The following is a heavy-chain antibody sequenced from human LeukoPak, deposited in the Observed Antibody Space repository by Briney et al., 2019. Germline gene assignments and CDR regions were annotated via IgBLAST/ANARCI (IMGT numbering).Heavy chain of an antibody. V-gene: IGHV4-34*01. CDR2: INHSGST. D-gene: IGHD6-13*01. CDR3: ARGWSSRYAFDI. Sequence: SENLSLTCAVYGGSFSGYYWSWIRQPPGEGLEWIGEINHSGSTNYNPSLKSRVTISVDTSKNQFSLKLSSVTAADTAVYYCARGWSSRYAFDIWGQGTKVTVSS. J-gene: IGHJ3*02. CDR1: GGSFSGYY.